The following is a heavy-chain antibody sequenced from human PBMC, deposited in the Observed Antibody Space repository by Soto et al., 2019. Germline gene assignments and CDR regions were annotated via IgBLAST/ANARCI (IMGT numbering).Heavy chain of an antibody. D-gene: IGHD1-26*01. V-gene: IGHV1-2*04. CDR2: INPNSGGT. Sequence: ASVKVSCKASGYTFTGYYMHWVRQAPGQGLEWMGWINPNSGGTNYAQKFQGWVTMTRDTSISTAYMELSRLRSDDTAVYYCARGIVGSTPLEAFDIWGQGTMVTVSS. CDR1: GYTFTGYY. CDR3: ARGIVGSTPLEAFDI. J-gene: IGHJ3*02.